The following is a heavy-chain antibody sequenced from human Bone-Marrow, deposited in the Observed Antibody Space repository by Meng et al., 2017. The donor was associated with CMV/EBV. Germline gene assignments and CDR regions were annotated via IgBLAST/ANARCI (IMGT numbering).Heavy chain of an antibody. J-gene: IGHJ4*02. D-gene: IGHD2-2*01. V-gene: IGHV4-61*08. CDR2: IYYSGST. CDR3: AKDGVTVVPAANEYYFDY. CDR1: GGSISSGDYY. Sequence: SETLSLTCTVSGGSISSGDYYWSWIRQPPGKGLEWIGYIYYSGSTNYNPSLKSRVTISVDTSKNQFSLKLSSVTAADTAVYYCAKDGVTVVPAANEYYFDYWGQGTLVTVSS.